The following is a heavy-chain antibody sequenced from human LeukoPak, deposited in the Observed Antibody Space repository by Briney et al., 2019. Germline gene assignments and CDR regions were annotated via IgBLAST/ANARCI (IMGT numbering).Heavy chain of an antibody. CDR1: GYXFTDYW. CDR3: ARQSRDGSKTRGYYFDH. J-gene: IGHJ4*02. CDR2: IYPADSDT. Sequence: GESLKISCHVSGYXFTDYWIGWVRRMPAKGLESMGIIYPADSDTAYSPFFQGQVTISADKSISTVYLQWSSLKASDTAMYYCARQSRDGSKTRGYYFDHWGQGTLVTVSS. V-gene: IGHV5-51*01. D-gene: IGHD3-10*01.